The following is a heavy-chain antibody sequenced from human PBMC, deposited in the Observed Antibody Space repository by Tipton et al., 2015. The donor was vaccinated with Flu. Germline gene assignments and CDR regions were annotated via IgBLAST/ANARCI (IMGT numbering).Heavy chain of an antibody. Sequence: TLSLTCTVSCGSISSSSYYWGWIRQPPGKGLEWIGSIYYSGSTYYNPSLKSRVTISVDTSKNQFSLKLSSVTAADTAVYYCARTLGIAAAGTEYYYYYGMDVWGQGTTVTVSS. CDR1: CGSISSSSYY. CDR3: ARTLGIAAAGTEYYYYYGMDV. J-gene: IGHJ6*02. CDR2: IYYSGST. V-gene: IGHV4-39*07. D-gene: IGHD6-13*01.